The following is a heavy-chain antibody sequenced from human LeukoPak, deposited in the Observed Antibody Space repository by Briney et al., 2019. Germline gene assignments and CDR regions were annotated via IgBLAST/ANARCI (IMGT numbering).Heavy chain of an antibody. CDR2: ISWNSGSI. CDR3: AKGFSSGTLDAFDI. CDR1: GFTFDDYA. J-gene: IGHJ3*02. V-gene: IGHV3-9*03. D-gene: IGHD6-6*01. Sequence: SLRLSCAASGFTFDDYAMHWVRQAPGKGLEWVSGISWNSGSIGYADSVKGRFTISRDNAKNSLYLQMNSLRAEDMALYYCAKGFSSGTLDAFDIWGQGTMVTVSS.